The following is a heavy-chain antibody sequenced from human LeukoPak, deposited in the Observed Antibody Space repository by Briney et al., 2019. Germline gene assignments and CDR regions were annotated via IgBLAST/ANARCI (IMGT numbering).Heavy chain of an antibody. Sequence: GGSLRLSCEASQFTLSSSIMHWVRQAPGKGLEWVAVIWSSGTKKENADSVKGRFTISRDNSKNTLFLQMNSLRPEDTAVYYCARDLDDFWSGYLWNYGMDVWGQGTTVTVSS. J-gene: IGHJ6*02. D-gene: IGHD3-3*01. V-gene: IGHV3-30*04. CDR1: QFTLSSSI. CDR3: ARDLDDFWSGYLWNYGMDV. CDR2: IWSSGTKK.